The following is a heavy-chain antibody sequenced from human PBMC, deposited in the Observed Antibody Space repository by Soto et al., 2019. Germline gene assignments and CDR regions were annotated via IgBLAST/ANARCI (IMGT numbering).Heavy chain of an antibody. J-gene: IGHJ6*02. CDR1: GYTFTSYA. V-gene: IGHV1-3*01. CDR3: ARDTASCCYTSLPDYYYYGMDV. CDR2: INAGNGNT. Sequence: SVEVSCKASGYTFTSYAMHWVRQAPVQRLEWMGWINAGNGNTKYSQKFQGRVTITRDTSASTAYMELSSLRSEDTAVYYCARDTASCCYTSLPDYYYYGMDVWGQGTTVTVYS. D-gene: IGHD2-2*02.